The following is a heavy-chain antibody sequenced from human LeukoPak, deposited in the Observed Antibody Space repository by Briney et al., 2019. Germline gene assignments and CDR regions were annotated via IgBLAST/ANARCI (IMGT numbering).Heavy chain of an antibody. CDR2: ISYDGSNK. J-gene: IGHJ3*02. CDR1: GFTFSSYA. V-gene: IGHV3-30*04. Sequence: GGSLRLSCAASGFTFSSYAMHWVRQAPGKGLEWVAVISYDGSNKYYADSVKGRFTISRDNAKNTLYLQMNSLRAEDTAVYYCAKATYYYDSSGYYRTDDAFDIWGQGTMVTVSS. D-gene: IGHD3-22*01. CDR3: AKATYYYDSSGYYRTDDAFDI.